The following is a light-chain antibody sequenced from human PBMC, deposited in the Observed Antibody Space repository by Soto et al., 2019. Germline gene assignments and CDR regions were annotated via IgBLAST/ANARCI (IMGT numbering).Light chain of an antibody. CDR2: RAS. CDR3: HQHGGTPET. CDR1: RSVPNDY. V-gene: IGKV3-20*01. Sequence: EIVLTQSPGTLSLSPGERATLSCRASRSVPNDYVSWYQQKPGQPPRLLVFRASNSATGIPDRFSGSGSGTDFLLTISGLEPADSGTYLCHQHGGTPETFGLGTKVDIK. J-gene: IGKJ1*01.